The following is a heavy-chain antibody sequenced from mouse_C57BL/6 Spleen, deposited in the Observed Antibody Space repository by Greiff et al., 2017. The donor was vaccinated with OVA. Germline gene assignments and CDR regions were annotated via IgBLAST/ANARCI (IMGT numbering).Heavy chain of an antibody. D-gene: IGHD2-3*01. CDR3: ARRQYDGYDGYFDV. V-gene: IGHV1-18*01. J-gene: IGHJ1*03. CDR1: GYTFTDYN. Sequence: EVQLQQSGPELVKPGASVKIPCKASGYTFTDYNMDWVKQSHGKSLEWIGDINPNNGGTIYNQKFKGKATLTVDKSSSTAYMELRSLTSEDTAVDYCARRQYDGYDGYFDVWGTGTTGTVSS. CDR2: INPNNGGT.